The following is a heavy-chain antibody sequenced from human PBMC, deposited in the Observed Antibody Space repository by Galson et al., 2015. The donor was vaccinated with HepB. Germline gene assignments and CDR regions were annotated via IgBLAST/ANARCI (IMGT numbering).Heavy chain of an antibody. CDR1: GFTVSSNY. CDR2: IYSGGST. CDR3: AREILAVRGSRPFYYMDV. J-gene: IGHJ6*03. D-gene: IGHD3-10*01. Sequence: SLRLSCAASGFTVSSNYMSWVRQAPGKGLEWFSVIYSGGSTYYADSVKGRFTISRDNSKNTLYLQMNSLRAEDTAVYYCAREILAVRGSRPFYYMDVWGKGTTVTVSS. V-gene: IGHV3-66*01.